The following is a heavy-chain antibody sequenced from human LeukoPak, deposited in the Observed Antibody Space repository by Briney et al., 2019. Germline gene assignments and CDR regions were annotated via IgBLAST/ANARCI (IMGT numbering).Heavy chain of an antibody. Sequence: PGGSLRLSCAGSEFSFSSHWMSWVRQAPGKGLEWVANIKEDGTETFYVDSVKGRFTVSRDSAKNSLYLQVSSLRVEDTAVYFCARLYSTGCYGGPDYWGQGTLVAVSS. V-gene: IGHV3-7*01. CDR2: IKEDGTET. D-gene: IGHD6-19*01. CDR1: EFSFSSHW. J-gene: IGHJ4*02. CDR3: ARLYSTGCYGGPDY.